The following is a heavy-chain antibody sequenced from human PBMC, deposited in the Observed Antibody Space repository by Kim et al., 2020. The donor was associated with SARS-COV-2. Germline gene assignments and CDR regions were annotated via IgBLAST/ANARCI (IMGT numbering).Heavy chain of an antibody. CDR1: GYTFTSYG. CDR2: ISAYNGNT. CDR3: ARYDYGDYKPYNWFDP. D-gene: IGHD4-17*01. J-gene: IGHJ5*02. V-gene: IGHV1-18*01. Sequence: ASVKVSCKASGYTFTSYGISWVRQAPGQGLEWMGWISAYNGNTNYAQKLQGRVTMTTDTSTSTAYMELRSLRSDDTAVYYCARYDYGDYKPYNWFDPWGQGTLVTVSS.